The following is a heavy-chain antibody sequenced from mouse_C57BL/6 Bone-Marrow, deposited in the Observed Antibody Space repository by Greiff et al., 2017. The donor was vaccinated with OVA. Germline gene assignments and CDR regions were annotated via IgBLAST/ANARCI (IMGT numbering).Heavy chain of an antibody. CDR1: GYTFTSYG. J-gene: IGHJ4*01. V-gene: IGHV1-81*01. Sequence: QVTLKECGAELARPGASVKLSCKASGYTFTSYGISWVKQRTGQGLEWIGVIYPRSGNTYYNEKFKGKATLTADKTSSTAYMELRSLTSEDSAVYFCARRRYGYAMDYWGQGTSVTVSS. CDR2: IYPRSGNT. D-gene: IGHD1-1*01. CDR3: ARRRYGYAMDY.